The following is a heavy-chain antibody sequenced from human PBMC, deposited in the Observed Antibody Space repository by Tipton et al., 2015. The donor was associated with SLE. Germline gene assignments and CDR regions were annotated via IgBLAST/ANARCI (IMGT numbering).Heavy chain of an antibody. V-gene: IGHV4-59*11. D-gene: IGHD4-23*01. CDR2: IYYSGST. Sequence: LRLSCTVSGGSISSHYWSWIRQPPGKGLEWIGYIYYSGSTNYNPSLKSRVTISVDTSKNQFSLKLSSVTAADTAVYYCARHGGYYFDYWGQGTLVTVSS. J-gene: IGHJ4*02. CDR1: GGSISSHY. CDR3: ARHGGYYFDY.